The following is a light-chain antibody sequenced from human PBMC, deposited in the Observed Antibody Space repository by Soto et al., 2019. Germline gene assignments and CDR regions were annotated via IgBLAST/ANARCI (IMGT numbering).Light chain of an antibody. CDR1: QSISFY. V-gene: IGKV1-39*01. CDR2: AAS. Sequence: DIQMTQSPSSLSASVGDRVTITCRASQSISFYLNWYQQKPGNAPKVLIYAASNLQTGVPSRFSGSGSGTDFTLTINSLQPEDFATYSCQKSYSTPINFGQGTRLEIK. CDR3: QKSYSTPIN. J-gene: IGKJ5*01.